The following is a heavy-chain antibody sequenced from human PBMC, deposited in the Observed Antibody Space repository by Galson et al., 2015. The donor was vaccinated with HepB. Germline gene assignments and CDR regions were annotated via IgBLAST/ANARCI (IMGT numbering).Heavy chain of an antibody. CDR3: ARPHDYGDPSFWYFDL. D-gene: IGHD4-17*01. Sequence: SLRLSCAASGFTFSSYWMSWVRQAPGKGLEWVAYIKQDGSEKYYVDSVKGRFTISRDNAKNSLYLQMNSLRAEDTAVYYCARPHDYGDPSFWYFDLWGRGTLVTVSS. CDR1: GFTFSSYW. CDR2: IKQDGSEK. J-gene: IGHJ2*01. V-gene: IGHV3-7*03.